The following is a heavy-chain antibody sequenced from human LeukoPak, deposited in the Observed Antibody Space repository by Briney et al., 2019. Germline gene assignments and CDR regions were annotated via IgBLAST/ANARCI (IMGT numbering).Heavy chain of an antibody. CDR3: TRHGGRDYYDSSEDAFDI. V-gene: IGHV3-73*01. CDR2: IRSKAHSYAT. D-gene: IGHD3-22*01. J-gene: IGHJ3*02. Sequence: PGGSLRLSCAASGFTFSGSAVHWVRQASGKGLEWVGRIRSKAHSYATAYAASVKGRFTISRDDSKNTAYLQMNSLKTEDTAVYYCTRHGGRDYYDSSEDAFDIWGQGTMVIVSS. CDR1: GFTFSGSA.